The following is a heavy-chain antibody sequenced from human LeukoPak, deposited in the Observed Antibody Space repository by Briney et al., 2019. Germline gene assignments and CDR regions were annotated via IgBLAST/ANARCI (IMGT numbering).Heavy chain of an antibody. CDR2: IGGSVSTI. V-gene: IGHV3-48*03. Sequence: GGSLRLSCAASGFTFRSYEMNWVRQAPGKGLEWVSYIGGSVSTIYYADSVKGRFTISRDNAKNSLYLQMNSLRDEDTAVYYCARATCQLDYLGQGTLVTVSS. D-gene: IGHD3-16*01. CDR1: GFTFRSYE. J-gene: IGHJ4*02. CDR3: ARATCQLDY.